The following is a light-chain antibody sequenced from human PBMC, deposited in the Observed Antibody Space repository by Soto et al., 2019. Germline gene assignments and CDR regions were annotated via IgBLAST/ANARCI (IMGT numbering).Light chain of an antibody. Sequence: EIVLTQSTGTLSLSPGERATLSCRVSQSVSVNSLAWYQQKGGQATRLLIYAASTSATGVPDRFSGGGSGTDFALTISGLDIEDFELYYCQQYGCSPFTFGDGTKVDIK. CDR3: QQYGCSPFT. V-gene: IGKV3-20*01. CDR1: QSVSVNS. CDR2: AAS. J-gene: IGKJ3*01.